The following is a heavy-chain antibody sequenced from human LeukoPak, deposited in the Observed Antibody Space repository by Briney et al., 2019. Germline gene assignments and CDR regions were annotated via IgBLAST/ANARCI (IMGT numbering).Heavy chain of an antibody. Sequence: GGSLRLSCAASGFPFSGHAMYWARQAPGKGLEWVAVISNDGTNKHYADSVKGRFTISRDNAQNTLYLQMNSLRAEDTAVYYCATPMAGLFCDSWGQGILVTVSS. V-gene: IGHV3-30*04. D-gene: IGHD3-9*01. J-gene: IGHJ5*01. CDR3: ATPMAGLFCDS. CDR1: GFPFSGHA. CDR2: ISNDGTNK.